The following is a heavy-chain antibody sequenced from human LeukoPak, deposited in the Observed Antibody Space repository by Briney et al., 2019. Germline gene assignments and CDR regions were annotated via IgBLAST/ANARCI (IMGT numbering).Heavy chain of an antibody. Sequence: SETLSLTCTVSGGSISSYYWSWIRQPAGKGLEWIGRIYTSGSTNYNPSLKSRVTMSVDTSKNQFSLKLSSVTAADTAVYYCARDFWSGYPEGNWFDPWGQGTLVTVSS. CDR1: GGSISSYY. V-gene: IGHV4-4*07. CDR3: ARDFWSGYPEGNWFDP. D-gene: IGHD3-3*01. CDR2: IYTSGST. J-gene: IGHJ5*02.